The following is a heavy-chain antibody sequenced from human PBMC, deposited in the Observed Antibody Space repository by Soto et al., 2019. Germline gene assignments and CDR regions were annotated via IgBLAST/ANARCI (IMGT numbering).Heavy chain of an antibody. CDR1: GFSFSNYG. V-gene: IGHV3-33*01. D-gene: IGHD3-10*01. CDR3: ARDSNYYARAGFFDS. CDR2: IWYDGSDK. J-gene: IGHJ4*02. Sequence: QVQLVESGGGVVQPARSLRLSSAASGFSFSNYGMHWLREAPGKGLEWVALIWYDGSDKDYVDSVKGRFTISRDNSNNTLYLQMNSLRAEDTAVYYCARDSNYYARAGFFDSWGQGTLVTVSS.